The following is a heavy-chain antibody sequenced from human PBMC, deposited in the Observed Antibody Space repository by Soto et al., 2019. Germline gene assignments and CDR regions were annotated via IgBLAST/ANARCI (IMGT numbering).Heavy chain of an antibody. CDR2: INWNSGDI. D-gene: IGHD2-8*02. CDR3: VKDIGASGAYWYFDL. J-gene: IGHJ2*01. CDR1: RFTFDDFA. V-gene: IGHV3-9*01. Sequence: EMQLVESGGGLVQPGRSLRLSCAASRFTFDDFAMHWVRQAPGKGLEWVSGINWNSGDIDYADSVRGRFTISRDNAKNALYLQMNSLRAEDAALYYCVKDIGASGAYWYFDLWGRGTLVTVSS.